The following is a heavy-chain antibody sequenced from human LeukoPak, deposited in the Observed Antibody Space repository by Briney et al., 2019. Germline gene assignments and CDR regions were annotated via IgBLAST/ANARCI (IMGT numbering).Heavy chain of an antibody. V-gene: IGHV4-30-2*01. J-gene: IGHJ6*04. CDR1: GGSISSGGYS. Sequence: SQTLSLTCAVSGGSISSGGYSWRWIRQPPGKGLEWIVYIYHSGSTYYNPSLKSRVTISVDRSKNQFSLKLSSVTAADTAVYYCASVSSWSNYYFGMDVWGKGTTVTVSS. D-gene: IGHD6-13*01. CDR2: IYHSGST. CDR3: ASVSSWSNYYFGMDV.